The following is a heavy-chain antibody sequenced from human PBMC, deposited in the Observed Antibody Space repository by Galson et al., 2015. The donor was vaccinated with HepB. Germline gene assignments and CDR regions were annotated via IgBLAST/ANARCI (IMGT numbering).Heavy chain of an antibody. CDR3: ARVADADYGDHTHFDS. CDR1: GFTFSDYY. Sequence: SLRLSCAASGFTFSDYYMSWIRQAPGKGLEWLSYISASTIYTNYADSVKGRFTVSRDNAKYSLNLQMNSLRAEDTAVYYCARVADADYGDHTHFDSWGQGTLVTVSS. J-gene: IGHJ4*02. D-gene: IGHD4-17*01. V-gene: IGHV3-11*06. CDR2: ISASTIYT.